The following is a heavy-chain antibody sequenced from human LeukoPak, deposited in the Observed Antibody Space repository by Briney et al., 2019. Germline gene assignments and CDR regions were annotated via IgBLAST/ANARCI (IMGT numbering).Heavy chain of an antibody. J-gene: IGHJ4*02. CDR3: AATYDFWSGYSFDY. CDR1: GFTFTSSA. Sequence: GTSVKVSCKASGFTFTSSAMQWVRQARGQRLEWIGWIVVGSGSTNYAQKFQERVTITRDMSTSTAYMELSSLRSEDTAVYYCAATYDFWSGYSFDYWGQGTLVTVSS. CDR2: IVVGSGST. V-gene: IGHV1-58*02. D-gene: IGHD3-3*01.